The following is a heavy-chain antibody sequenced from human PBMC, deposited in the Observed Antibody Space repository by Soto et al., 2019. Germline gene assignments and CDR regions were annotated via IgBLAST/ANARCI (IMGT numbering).Heavy chain of an antibody. J-gene: IGHJ6*02. CDR2: IYCSGST. CDR3: ARDNILGILYGGMDV. D-gene: IGHD3-3*01. V-gene: IGHV4-30-4*01. Sequence: SETLSLTCTVSGGSISSGDYYWSWIRQPPGKGLEWIGYIYCSGSTYYNPSLKSRVTIPVDTSKNQFSLKLSSVTAADTAVYYCARDNILGILYGGMDVWGQGTTVTVSS. CDR1: GGSISSGDYY.